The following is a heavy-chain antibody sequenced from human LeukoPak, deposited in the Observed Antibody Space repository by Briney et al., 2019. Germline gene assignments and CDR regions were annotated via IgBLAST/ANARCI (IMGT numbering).Heavy chain of an antibody. CDR3: ARGARRICSSTSCPFDP. CDR2: IYSDGRT. J-gene: IGHJ5*02. Sequence: GGSLRLSCAAAGFTISRKYMSWVRQGPGERLEWVSIIYSDGRTYYTDSVKGRFTISRDNSKNTLYLQMNSLRAEDTAVYYCARGARRICSSTSCPFDPWGQGTLVTISS. V-gene: IGHV3-53*01. D-gene: IGHD2-2*01. CDR1: GFTISRKY.